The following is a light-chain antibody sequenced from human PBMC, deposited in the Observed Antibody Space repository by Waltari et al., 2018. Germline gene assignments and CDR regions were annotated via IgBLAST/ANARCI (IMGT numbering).Light chain of an antibody. V-gene: IGKV3-20*01. CDR2: GAS. CDR3: QHYVRLPAT. Sequence: EIVLTQSPGTLSLSPGERATLSCRASQSVSRTLAWYQQKPGQAPKLLIYGASIRATGIPDRLTGSGSGTDFSLTISSLGPEDFAIYFCQHYVRLPATFGQGTKVEIK. CDR1: QSVSRT. J-gene: IGKJ1*01.